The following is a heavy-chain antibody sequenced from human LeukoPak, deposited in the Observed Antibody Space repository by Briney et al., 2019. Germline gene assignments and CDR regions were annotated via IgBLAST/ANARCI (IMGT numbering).Heavy chain of an antibody. J-gene: IGHJ4*02. Sequence: PGGSLRLSCATSGFTFRRYAMHWVRQAPGKGLEWVALISYDANIGSNKYYADSVKGRFTISRDNSKNTLYLQMNSLRAEDTAVYYCARDGGYDFWSGYYQDYWGQGTLVTVSS. CDR2: ISYDANIGSNK. V-gene: IGHV3-30-3*01. CDR1: GFTFRRYA. CDR3: ARDGGYDFWSGYYQDY. D-gene: IGHD3-3*01.